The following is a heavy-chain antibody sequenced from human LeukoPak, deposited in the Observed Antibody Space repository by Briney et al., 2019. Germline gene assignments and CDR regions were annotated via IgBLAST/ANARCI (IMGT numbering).Heavy chain of an antibody. CDR3: ARVPERYSFDY. CDR1: GGSISSYS. Sequence: SETLSLTCTVSGGSISSYSWSWIRQPPGKGLEWIGYIYYSGSTDYNPSLKSRVTISVDTSKNQFSLKLSSVTAADTAVYYCARVPERYSFDYWGQGTLVTVSS. V-gene: IGHV4-59*01. D-gene: IGHD3-9*01. J-gene: IGHJ4*02. CDR2: IYYSGST.